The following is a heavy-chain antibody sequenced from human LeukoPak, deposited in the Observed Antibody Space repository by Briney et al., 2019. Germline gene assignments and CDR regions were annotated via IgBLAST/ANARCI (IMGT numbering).Heavy chain of an antibody. Sequence: PGGSLRLSCAASGFTFSSYWMHWVRHAPGKGLVWVSRINSDGSDTDYADFVKGRFTISRDNAKNTVYLQMNSLRAEDTAVYYCARAEMVVATDIWGQGTMVTVSS. CDR3: ARAEMVVATDI. CDR2: INSDGSDT. V-gene: IGHV3-74*01. D-gene: IGHD5-24*01. CDR1: GFTFSSYW. J-gene: IGHJ3*02.